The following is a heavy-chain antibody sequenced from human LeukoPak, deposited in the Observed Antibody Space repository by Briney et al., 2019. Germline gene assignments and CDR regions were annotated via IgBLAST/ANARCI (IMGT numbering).Heavy chain of an antibody. CDR3: ATRGYSSSWYNFDY. J-gene: IGHJ4*02. CDR2: ISGSGGST. V-gene: IGHV3-23*01. CDR1: GFTFSSYA. D-gene: IGHD6-13*01. Sequence: GGSLRLSCAASGFTFSSYAMSWVRQAPGKGLEWVSAISGSGGSTYYADSVKGRFSISRDNSKNTLYLQMNSLRAEDTAVYYCATRGYSSSWYNFDYWGQGTLVTVSS.